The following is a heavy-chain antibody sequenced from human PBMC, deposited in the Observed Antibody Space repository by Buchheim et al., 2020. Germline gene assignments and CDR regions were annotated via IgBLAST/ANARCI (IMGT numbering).Heavy chain of an antibody. CDR1: GFTFSSYA. V-gene: IGHV3-30*04. D-gene: IGHD2-15*01. Sequence: QVQLVESGGGVVQPGRSLRLSCAASGFTFSSYAMHWVCQAPGKGLEWVAVISYDGSNKYYADSVKGRFTISRDTSKNTLYLQMNSLRAEDTAVYYCARDLDCSGGSCPREYYYGMDVWGQGTT. CDR3: ARDLDCSGGSCPREYYYGMDV. CDR2: ISYDGSNK. J-gene: IGHJ6*02.